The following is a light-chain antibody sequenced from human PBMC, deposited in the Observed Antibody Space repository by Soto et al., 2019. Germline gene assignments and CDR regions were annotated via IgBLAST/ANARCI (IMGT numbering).Light chain of an antibody. J-gene: IGKJ2*01. Sequence: EIVMTQSPATLSVSPGERATLSCRASRSVSSNLAWYQQKPGRAPRLLIYGASTRATAVPARFSGSGSGTEFTLTISSLQSEDFAVYYCQQYNNWPYTFGQGTKVDIK. CDR2: GAS. CDR1: RSVSSN. V-gene: IGKV3-15*01. CDR3: QQYNNWPYT.